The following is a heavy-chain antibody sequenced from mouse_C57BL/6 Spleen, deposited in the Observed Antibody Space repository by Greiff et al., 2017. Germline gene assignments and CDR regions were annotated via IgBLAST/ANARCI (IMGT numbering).Heavy chain of an antibody. Sequence: QVQLQQSGAELVKPGASVKMSCKASGYTFTSYWITWVKQRPGQGLEWIGDIYPGSGSTNYNEKFKSKATLTVDTSSSTAYMQLSSLTSEDSAVYYCARGKLGPFFDYWGQGTTLSVSS. J-gene: IGHJ2*01. CDR2: IYPGSGST. V-gene: IGHV1-55*01. CDR1: GYTFTSYW. CDR3: ARGKLGPFFDY. D-gene: IGHD4-1*01.